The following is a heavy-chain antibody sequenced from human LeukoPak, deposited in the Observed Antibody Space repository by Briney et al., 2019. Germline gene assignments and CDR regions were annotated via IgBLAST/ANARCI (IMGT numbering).Heavy chain of an antibody. CDR3: AKDAGRRAFNYGMDV. CDR2: ISWSSGNI. J-gene: IGHJ6*02. D-gene: IGHD3-10*01. V-gene: IGHV3-9*01. Sequence: GGSLRLSRAASGFTLYVYAMHCVRQAPEKGLEWGAGISWSSGNIGSADSVRARSTISRENAENSLPLEMNRLRHQDRAVYFCAKDAGRRAFNYGMDVWDQGTTVAVSS. CDR1: GFTLYVYA.